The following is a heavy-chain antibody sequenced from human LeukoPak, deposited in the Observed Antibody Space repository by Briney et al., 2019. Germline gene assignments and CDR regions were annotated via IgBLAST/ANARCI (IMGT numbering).Heavy chain of an antibody. V-gene: IGHV4-34*01. CDR2: INHGGST. CDR3: ARRVTTGPSDY. Sequence: SETLSLTCAVYGGSFSGYYWSWIREPPGKGLEWIGEINHGGSTNYKPSLKSRVTISVGTSKNQFSLKLSSVTAADTAVYYCARRVTTGPSDYWGQGTLVTVSS. D-gene: IGHD4-17*01. J-gene: IGHJ4*02. CDR1: GGSFSGYY.